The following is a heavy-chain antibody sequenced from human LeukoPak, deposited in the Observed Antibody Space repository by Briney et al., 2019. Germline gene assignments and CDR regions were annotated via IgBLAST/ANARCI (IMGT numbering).Heavy chain of an antibody. CDR1: GFTFNDYY. V-gene: IGHV3-11*01. J-gene: IGHJ5*02. CDR3: ATDGAGFDT. Sequence: GGSLRLSCAASGFTFNDYYMSWIRQAPGKGLEWLSYINIGGTNTHFADSVKGRFTISRDNAKKSLYLEMNNLRAEDTAVYYCATDGAGFDTWGQGVLVTVSS. CDR2: INIGGTNT.